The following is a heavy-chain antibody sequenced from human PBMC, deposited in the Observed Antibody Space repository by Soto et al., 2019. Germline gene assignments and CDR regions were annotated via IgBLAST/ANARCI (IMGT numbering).Heavy chain of an antibody. CDR1: GGSMRNCY. Sequence: KSSETLSLTCSVSGGSMRNCYWNWMRQPPGRGLEWIGYVYHSGSTNYNPSLKSRVSMSVDVSRNHFSLTLHSVTAADTAVYFCTSSYSTSSSPDYWGQGTLVTVSS. CDR2: VYHSGST. V-gene: IGHV4-59*01. J-gene: IGHJ4*02. D-gene: IGHD6-6*01. CDR3: TSSYSTSSSPDY.